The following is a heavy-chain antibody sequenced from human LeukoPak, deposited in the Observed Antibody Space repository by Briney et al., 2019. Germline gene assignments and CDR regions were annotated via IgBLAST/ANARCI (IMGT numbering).Heavy chain of an antibody. Sequence: ASVKVSCKASGYTFRTYGINWVRQAPGQGLEWMGWISAYNGNTNYAQKLQGRVTMTTDTSTSTAYMELRSLRSDDTAVYYCTRDAYSTSPSGFDPWGQGTLDSVSS. CDR3: TRDAYSTSPSGFDP. J-gene: IGHJ5*02. D-gene: IGHD6-6*01. CDR2: ISAYNGNT. V-gene: IGHV1-18*01. CDR1: GYTFRTYG.